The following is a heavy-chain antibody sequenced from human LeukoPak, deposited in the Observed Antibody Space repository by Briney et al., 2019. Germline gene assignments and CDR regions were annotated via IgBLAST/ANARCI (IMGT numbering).Heavy chain of an antibody. CDR3: ARDGGCMDV. Sequence: GGSLTLSCAASGFAFSSYAMHWVRQAPGKGLEWVAVKGRFTISRDNSKNTLYLQMNSLRAEDTAVYYCARDGGCMDVWGQGTTVTVS. J-gene: IGHJ6*02. V-gene: IGHV3-30*04. D-gene: IGHD2-15*01. CDR1: GFAFSSYA.